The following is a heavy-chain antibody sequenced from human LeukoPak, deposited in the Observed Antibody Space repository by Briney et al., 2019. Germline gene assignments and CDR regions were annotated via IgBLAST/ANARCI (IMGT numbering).Heavy chain of an antibody. D-gene: IGHD2-15*01. V-gene: IGHV3-30*04. CDR3: AKAPVTTCSGAYCYPFDY. J-gene: IGHJ4*02. Sequence: GGSLRLSCAASGFTFFSYAMHWVRQAPGKGLEWVAVISYDGSNKYYADSVKGRFTISRDNSKNTLYLQMNSLRAEDTAVYYCAKAPVTTCSGAYCYPFDYWSQGTLVTVSS. CDR2: ISYDGSNK. CDR1: GFTFFSYA.